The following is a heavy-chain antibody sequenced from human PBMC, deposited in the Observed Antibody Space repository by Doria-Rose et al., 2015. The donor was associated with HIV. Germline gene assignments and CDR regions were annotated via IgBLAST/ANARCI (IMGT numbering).Heavy chain of an antibody. Sequence: QITLKEPGPVLVKPTETLTLTCTVSGVSLSSPGMGVSWIRQPPGKALEWLANISSDDERSYKTSLKSRLTISMVTTKSQVVLTMTDMDPVDTATYYCARIKSSRWYHKYYFDFWGQGTLVIVSA. J-gene: IGHJ4*02. CDR3: ARIKSSRWYHKYYFDF. D-gene: IGHD6-13*01. CDR2: ISSDDER. V-gene: IGHV2-26*01. CDR1: GVSLSSPGMG.